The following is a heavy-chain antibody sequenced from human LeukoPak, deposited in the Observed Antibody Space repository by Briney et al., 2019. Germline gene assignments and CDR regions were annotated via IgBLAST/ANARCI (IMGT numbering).Heavy chain of an antibody. V-gene: IGHV4-4*07. Sequence: SETLSLTCTVSGGSISSYYWSWIRQPAGKGLEWIGRIYTSGSTDYNPSLKSRVTMSADTSKNQVSLKLSSVTAADTAVYYCARVGSGWALAYWGQGTLVTVSS. D-gene: IGHD6-19*01. CDR3: ARVGSGWALAY. J-gene: IGHJ4*02. CDR1: GGSISSYY. CDR2: IYTSGST.